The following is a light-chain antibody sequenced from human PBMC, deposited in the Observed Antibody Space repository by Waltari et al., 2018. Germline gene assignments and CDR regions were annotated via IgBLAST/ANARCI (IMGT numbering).Light chain of an antibody. CDR3: QQSHTTPRT. Sequence: DIQMTQSPSPLSASLGDRVTITCRASQSISIYLNWFQQKPGKAPNLLIYAASTLQSGVPSRFSGSGSGTDFTLTISSLQREDFATYYCQQSHTTPRTFGQGTKVEI. J-gene: IGKJ1*01. V-gene: IGKV1-39*01. CDR1: QSISIY. CDR2: AAS.